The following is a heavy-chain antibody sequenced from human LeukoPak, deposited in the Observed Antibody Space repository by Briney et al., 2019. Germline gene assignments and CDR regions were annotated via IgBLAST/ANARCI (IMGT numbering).Heavy chain of an antibody. D-gene: IGHD6-13*01. CDR3: ARGPDRRREQQLVRRVLDY. V-gene: IGHV3-53*05. J-gene: IGHJ4*02. CDR2: IYSGGST. CDR1: GFTVSSNY. Sequence: PGGSLRLSCAASGFTVSSNYMSWVRQAPGKGLEWVSVIYSGGSTYYADSVKGRFTISRDNSKNTLYLQMNSLRAEDTAVYYCARGPDRRREQQLVRRVLDYWGQGTLVTVSS.